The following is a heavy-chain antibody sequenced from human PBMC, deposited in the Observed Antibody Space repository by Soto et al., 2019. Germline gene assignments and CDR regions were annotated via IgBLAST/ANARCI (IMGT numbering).Heavy chain of an antibody. D-gene: IGHD6-19*01. Sequence: GGSLRLSCAASGFNIDSFTMNWTRQAPGRGLEWVAIISHTGGISYYADSVRGRFTTSRDNSKNTLYLQMNALRDEDTAVYYCATRFSSGWSRYNYFGPWGQGTLVTVSS. CDR1: GFNIDSFT. J-gene: IGHJ5*02. CDR2: ISHTGGIS. CDR3: ATRFSSGWSRYNYFGP. V-gene: IGHV3-23*01.